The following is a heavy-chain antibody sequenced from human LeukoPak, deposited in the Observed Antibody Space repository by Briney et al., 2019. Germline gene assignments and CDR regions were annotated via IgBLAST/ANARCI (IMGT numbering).Heavy chain of an antibody. J-gene: IGHJ4*02. V-gene: IGHV4-34*01. CDR3: ASRRVGPFDY. CDR1: GGSFSGYY. Sequence: PSETLSLTCAVYGGSFSGYYWSWIRQPPGKGLEWIGEINHSGSTNYNPSLKSRVTISIDTSKNEFSLKLSSVTAADTAVYYCASRRVGPFDYWGQGTLVTVSS. CDR2: INHSGST. D-gene: IGHD1-26*01.